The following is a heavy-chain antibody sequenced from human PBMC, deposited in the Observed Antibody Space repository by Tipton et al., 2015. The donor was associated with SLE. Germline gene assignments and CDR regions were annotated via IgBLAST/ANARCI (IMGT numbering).Heavy chain of an antibody. CDR2: IRYTGST. D-gene: IGHD7-27*01. CDR3: ARDSPTGEWDY. J-gene: IGHJ4*02. Sequence: GLVKPSETLSLICTVSGGSINNYHWSWIRQPPGKGLEWIGYIRYTGSTNYNPSLKSRVTMSVDTSKNQFSLKLSSVTAADTAVYFCARDSPTGEWDYWGQGTLVTVSS. V-gene: IGHV4-59*01. CDR1: GGSINNYH.